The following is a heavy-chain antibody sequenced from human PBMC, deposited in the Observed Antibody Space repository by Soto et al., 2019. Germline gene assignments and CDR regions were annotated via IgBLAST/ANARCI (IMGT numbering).Heavy chain of an antibody. J-gene: IGHJ5*02. CDR3: ARGRYCSSTSCYDNWFDP. V-gene: IGHV4-59*01. CDR2: IYYSGST. D-gene: IGHD2-2*01. CDR1: GGSISSYY. Sequence: SETLSLTCTVSGGSISSYYWSWIRQPPGKGLEWIGYIYYSGSTNYNPSLKSRVTISVDTSKNQFSLKLSSVTAADTAVYYCARGRYCSSTSCYDNWFDPWGQGTLVTVSS.